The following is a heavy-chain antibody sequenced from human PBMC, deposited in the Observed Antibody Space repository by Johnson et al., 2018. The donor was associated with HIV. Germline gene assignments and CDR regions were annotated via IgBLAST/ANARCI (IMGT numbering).Heavy chain of an antibody. CDR2: ISYHVGNR. V-gene: IGHV3-30*03. Sequence: QVQLVESGGGVVQPGRSLRLSCAASGFSFSSYGIHWVRQAPGQGLEWVAYISYHVGNRYYADSVKGRFTISRDNAKNSLYLQMNSLRAEDMAVYYCARGENYYDSSGYWDDAFDIWGQGTMVTVSS. J-gene: IGHJ3*02. CDR3: ARGENYYDSSGYWDDAFDI. D-gene: IGHD3-22*01. CDR1: GFSFSSYG.